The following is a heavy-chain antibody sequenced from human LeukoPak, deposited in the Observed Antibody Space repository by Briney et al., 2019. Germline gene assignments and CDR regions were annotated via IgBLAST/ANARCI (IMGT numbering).Heavy chain of an antibody. V-gene: IGHV1-8*01. D-gene: IGHD6-13*01. J-gene: IGHJ4*02. CDR3: ARGNHLLLAAAGTVVDY. CDR1: GYTFTSYD. CDR2: MNPNSGNT. Sequence: GASVKVSCKASGYTFTSYDINWVRQATGQGLEWMGWMNPNSGNTGYAQKFQGRVTMTRNTSISTAYMELSSLRSEDTAVYYCARGNHLLLAAAGTVVDYWGQGTLVTVSS.